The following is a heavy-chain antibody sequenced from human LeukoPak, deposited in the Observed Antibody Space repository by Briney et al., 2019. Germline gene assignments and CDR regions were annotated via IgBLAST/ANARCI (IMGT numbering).Heavy chain of an antibody. CDR1: GYTFTDYY. V-gene: IGHV1-2*02. CDR2: INPNSGDT. J-gene: IGHJ3*02. Sequence: ASVKVSCKASGYTFTDYYMHWVRQAPGQGLEWMGWINPNSGDTNYAQKFQGRATMTRDTSISTAYMELSRLRSDDTAVYYCARADHREAFDIWGQGTMVTVSS. CDR3: ARADHREAFDI. D-gene: IGHD1-14*01.